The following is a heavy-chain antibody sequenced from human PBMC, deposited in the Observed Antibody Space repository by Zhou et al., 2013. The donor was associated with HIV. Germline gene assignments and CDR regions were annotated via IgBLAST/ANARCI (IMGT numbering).Heavy chain of an antibody. CDR3: ARVDFPFGPFDN. D-gene: IGHD3-3*01. Sequence: QVQLVQSGAEVKKPGDSVKVSCKASGYRFSSYGISWVRQAPGQGLEWMGWISGNNGITNYGQKFQDRLTMTTDTSTSTGYMELRSLKSDDTAVFYCARVDFPFGPFDNWGQGTLVTVSS. V-gene: IGHV1-18*01. CDR1: GYRFSSYG. J-gene: IGHJ4*02. CDR2: ISGNNGIT.